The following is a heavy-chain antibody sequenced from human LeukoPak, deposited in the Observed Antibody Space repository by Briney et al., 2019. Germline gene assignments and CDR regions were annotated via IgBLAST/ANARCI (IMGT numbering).Heavy chain of an antibody. Sequence: SETLSLTCTVSGGSINNGGYYWSWIRQHPGKGLEWIGYIYYSGSSYYNPSLRSRVTISVDTSKNQFSLKLSSVTAADTAVYYCASLAVAGTSLNCDWGQGTLVTVSS. CDR3: ASLAVAGTSLNCD. J-gene: IGHJ4*02. CDR1: GGSINNGGYY. CDR2: IYYSGSS. V-gene: IGHV4-31*03. D-gene: IGHD6-19*01.